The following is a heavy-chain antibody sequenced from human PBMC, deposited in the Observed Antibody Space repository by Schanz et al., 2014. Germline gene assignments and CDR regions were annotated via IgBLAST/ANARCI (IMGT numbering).Heavy chain of an antibody. D-gene: IGHD5-12*01. V-gene: IGHV3-7*03. J-gene: IGHJ4*02. CDR2: IKHDGSEK. Sequence: EVQLVESGGGLVQPGGSLRLSCAASGFTFSNYWMSWVRQAPGKGLEWVAYIKHDGSEKYHVDSVKGRFTLSRDNAKNSMYLQMNSLRVEDTAVYYCARDPNSVNEIDYWGQGTLVTVSS. CDR3: ARDPNSVNEIDY. CDR1: GFTFSNYW.